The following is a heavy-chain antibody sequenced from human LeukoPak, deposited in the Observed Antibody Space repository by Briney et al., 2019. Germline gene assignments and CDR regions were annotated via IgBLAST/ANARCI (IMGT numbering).Heavy chain of an antibody. Sequence: KTSETLSLTCTVSGGSISNYYWSWIRQPAEKGLEWIGRIYTSDNTNYNPSPNSRVTVSIDTSRNQFSLKLKSVTAADTAVYYCAGDTAMVVYWGQGTLVTVSS. D-gene: IGHD5-18*01. CDR3: AGDTAMVVY. V-gene: IGHV4-4*07. CDR1: GGSISNYY. J-gene: IGHJ4*02. CDR2: IYTSDNT.